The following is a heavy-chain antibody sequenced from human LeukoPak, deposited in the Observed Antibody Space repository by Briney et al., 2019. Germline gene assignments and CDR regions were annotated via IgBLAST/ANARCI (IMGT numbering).Heavy chain of an antibody. Sequence: GGSLRLSCATSGFTFSNYGFPWVRQPPGKGLEWVAVIWYDGSTKNYADSVKDRFTISRDNSKNTLYLQMNSLRAEDTAAYYCARDVFHSDGWYLQNWGQGTLVTVSS. V-gene: IGHV3-33*01. CDR3: ARDVFHSDGWYLQN. J-gene: IGHJ4*02. D-gene: IGHD6-19*01. CDR2: IWYDGSTK. CDR1: GFTFSNYG.